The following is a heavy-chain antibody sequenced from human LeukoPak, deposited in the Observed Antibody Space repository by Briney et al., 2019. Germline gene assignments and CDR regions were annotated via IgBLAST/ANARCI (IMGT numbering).Heavy chain of an antibody. CDR2: IYYSGST. Sequence: PGGSLRLSCAASGFTFSSYAMSWIRQPPGKGLEWIGYIYYSGSTNYNPSLKSRVTISVDTSKNQFSLKLSSVTAADTAVYYCASYSKGYYGMDVWGQGTTVTVSS. CDR3: ASYSKGYYGMDV. V-gene: IGHV4-59*08. D-gene: IGHD4-11*01. J-gene: IGHJ6*02. CDR1: GFTFSSYA.